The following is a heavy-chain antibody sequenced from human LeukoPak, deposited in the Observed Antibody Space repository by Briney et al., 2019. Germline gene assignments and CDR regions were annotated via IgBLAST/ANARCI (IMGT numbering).Heavy chain of an antibody. D-gene: IGHD6-19*01. V-gene: IGHV4-59*08. CDR3: ARQPISGWDFDH. CDR2: ISHSGNT. J-gene: IGHJ4*02. Sequence: SETLSLTCTVSGGSISYFWTWIRQPAGKGLEWIGYISHSGNTKYSPSLKSRVTISLDTSKNQFSLTVNSVTAADTAVYYCARQPISGWDFDHWGQGTLVTVSS. CDR1: GGSISYF.